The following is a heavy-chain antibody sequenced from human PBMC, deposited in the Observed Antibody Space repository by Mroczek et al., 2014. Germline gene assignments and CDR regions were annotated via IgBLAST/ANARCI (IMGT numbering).Heavy chain of an antibody. Sequence: QVQLQQSGAEVKKPGASVKVSCKASGYTFTGYYMHWVRQAPGQGLEWMGWINPNSGGTNYAQKFQGRVTMTRDTSISTAYMELSRLRSDDTAVYYCAREGLTTAVPGWFDPWGQGNPWSPVSS. CDR3: AREGLTTAVPGWFDP. J-gene: IGHJ5*02. CDR2: INPNSGGT. D-gene: IGHD4-23*01. CDR1: GYTFTGYY. V-gene: IGHV1-2*02.